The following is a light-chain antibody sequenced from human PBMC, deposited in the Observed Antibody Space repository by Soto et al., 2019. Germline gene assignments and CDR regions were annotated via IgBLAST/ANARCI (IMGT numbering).Light chain of an antibody. CDR3: LQHNCYPRT. Sequence: DIQMTQSPSSLSASVGDRVTITCRASQGIRDALGWYQQKPGKAPKRLIYAASSLQSGVPSRFSGSGSGTEFTLTISTLQPEDFANYHCLQHNCYPRTFGQGTKVEIK. V-gene: IGKV1-17*01. CDR2: AAS. J-gene: IGKJ1*01. CDR1: QGIRDA.